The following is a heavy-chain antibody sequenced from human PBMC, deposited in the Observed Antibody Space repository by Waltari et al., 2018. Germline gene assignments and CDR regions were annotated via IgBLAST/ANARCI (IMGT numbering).Heavy chain of an antibody. CDR2: MNPNSGNT. CDR1: GYTFTSYD. Sequence: QVQLVQSGAEVKKPGASVKVSCKASGYTFTSYDINWVRQATGQGLEWMGWMNPNSGNTGYAQKFQGRVTMTRNTSISTAYMELSSLRSEDTAVYYCARAPKYFDWLARVLRGVGMDVWDQGP. D-gene: IGHD3-9*01. V-gene: IGHV1-8*01. J-gene: IGHJ6*02. CDR3: ARAPKYFDWLARVLRGVGMDV.